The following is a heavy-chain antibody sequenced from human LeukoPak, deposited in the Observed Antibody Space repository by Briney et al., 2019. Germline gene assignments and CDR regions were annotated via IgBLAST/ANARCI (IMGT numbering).Heavy chain of an antibody. V-gene: IGHV1-18*01. CDR2: ISAYNGNT. D-gene: IGHD3-3*01. J-gene: IGHJ6*03. Sequence: ASVKVSCKASGYTFTSYGISWVRQAPGQGLEWMGWISAYNGNTNYAQKLQGRVTMTTDTSTSTAYMELRSLRSDDTAVYYCARGLTTGYDFWSGYYTDYYYMDVWGKGTTVTVSS. CDR1: GYTFTSYG. CDR3: ARGLTTGYDFWSGYYTDYYYMDV.